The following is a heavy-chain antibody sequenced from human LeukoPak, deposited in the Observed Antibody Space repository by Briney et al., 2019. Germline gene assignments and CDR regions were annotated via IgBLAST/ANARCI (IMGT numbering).Heavy chain of an antibody. V-gene: IGHV1-18*01. D-gene: IGHD2-15*01. Sequence: ASVKVSRKASGYTFTSYGISWVRQAPGQGLEWMGWISAYNGNTNYAQKLQGRVTMTTDTSTSTAYMELRSLRSDDTAVYYCARAGGYCSGGSCWSNWFDPWGQGTLVTVSS. CDR3: ARAGGYCSGGSCWSNWFDP. J-gene: IGHJ5*02. CDR1: GYTFTSYG. CDR2: ISAYNGNT.